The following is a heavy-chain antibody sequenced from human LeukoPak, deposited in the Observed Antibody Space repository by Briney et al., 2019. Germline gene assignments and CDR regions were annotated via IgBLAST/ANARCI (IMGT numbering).Heavy chain of an antibody. CDR3: AKDGEWLLPKYYFDY. D-gene: IGHD3-3*01. Sequence: GGSLRLSCAASGFTFSSYGMHWVRQAPGKGLEWVAVISYDGSNKYYADSVKGRFTISRDNSKNTLYLQMNSLRAEDTAVYYCAKDGEWLLPKYYFDYWGQGTLVTVSS. CDR1: GFTFSSYG. CDR2: ISYDGSNK. J-gene: IGHJ4*01. V-gene: IGHV3-30*18.